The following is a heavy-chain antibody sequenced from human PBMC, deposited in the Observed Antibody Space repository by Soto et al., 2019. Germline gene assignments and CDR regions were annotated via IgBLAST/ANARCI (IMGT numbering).Heavy chain of an antibody. V-gene: IGHV1-18*01. CDR3: ARDLSSSWWRNYYYYYGMDV. J-gene: IGHJ6*02. CDR1: GYTFTSYG. CDR2: ISAYNGNT. Sequence: QVQLVQSGAEVKKPGASVKVSCKASGYTFTSYGISWVRQAPGQGLEWMGWISAYNGNTNYAQKLQGRVTMTTDTSXXTXYKXLRSLRSDDTAVYYCARDLSSSWWRNYYYYYGMDVWGQGTTVTVSS. D-gene: IGHD6-13*01.